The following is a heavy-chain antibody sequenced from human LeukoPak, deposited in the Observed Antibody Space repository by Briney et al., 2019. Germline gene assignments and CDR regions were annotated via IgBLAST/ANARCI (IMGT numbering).Heavy chain of an antibody. Sequence: SVKVSCKASGGIFSSYGISWVRQAPGQGLEWMGRIIPILGIVSYAQKFQGRVTITADKSTSTAYMELSSLRSEDSAVYYCARLVVAAIPVLDSWGLGTLVTVSS. J-gene: IGHJ4*02. CDR1: GGIFSSYG. CDR3: ARLVVAAIPVLDS. CDR2: IIPILGIV. D-gene: IGHD2-21*02. V-gene: IGHV1-69*04.